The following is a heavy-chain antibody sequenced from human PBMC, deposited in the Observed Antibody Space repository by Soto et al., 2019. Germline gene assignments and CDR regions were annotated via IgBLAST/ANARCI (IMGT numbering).Heavy chain of an antibody. Sequence: ASVKVSCKASGYRFTNHGISWVRQAPGQGLEWMGWISGNDGKTKYARKFQGRVTMTTDTSTSTAYMEMNSLRHDDTAVYYCARDLYPLAYYFDYWGQGTLVTVSS. CDR1: GYRFTNHG. CDR2: ISGNDGKT. J-gene: IGHJ4*02. V-gene: IGHV1-18*01. CDR3: ARDLYPLAYYFDY.